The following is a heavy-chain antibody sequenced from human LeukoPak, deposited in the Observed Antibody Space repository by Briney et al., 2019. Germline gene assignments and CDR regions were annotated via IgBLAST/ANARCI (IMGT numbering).Heavy chain of an antibody. J-gene: IGHJ3*02. CDR1: GFTFSSYA. CDR2: IYSGGST. V-gene: IGHV3-66*04. Sequence: PGGSLRLSCSASGFTFSSYAMHWVRQAPGKGLEWVSIIYSGGSTYYADSVKGRFTISRDNSKNTLYLQMNSLRAEDTAVYYCARQEVAEDTFDIWGQGTMVTVSS. CDR3: ARQEVAEDTFDI.